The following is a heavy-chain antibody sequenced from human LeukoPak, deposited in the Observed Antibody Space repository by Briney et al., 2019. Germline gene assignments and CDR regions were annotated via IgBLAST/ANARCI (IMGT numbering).Heavy chain of an antibody. D-gene: IGHD3-10*01. CDR3: ARSSMVRGVIPVDY. Sequence: GASVKVSCKASGYTFTDYYMHWVRQAPGQGLEWMGWINPNSGDTNHAQKFQGRVTMTRNTSISTAYMELSSLRSEDTAVYYCARSSMVRGVIPVDYWGQGTLVTVSS. CDR1: GYTFTDYY. CDR2: INPNSGDT. J-gene: IGHJ4*02. V-gene: IGHV1-2*02.